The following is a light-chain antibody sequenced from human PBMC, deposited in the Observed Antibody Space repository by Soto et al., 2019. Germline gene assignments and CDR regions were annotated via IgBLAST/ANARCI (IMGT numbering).Light chain of an antibody. CDR2: GNS. CDR1: ISNIGAGYD. CDR3: QSYDSRGRRYA. J-gene: IGLJ1*01. Sequence: QSFLTQPASMPAAPGQRLPISGTGSISNIGAGYDVHWYQQLSGTAPKLLIYGNSNRPSGVPDRFSGCKSGTSASLAITGLQAEDEADYYCQSYDSRGRRYAYGTGTKVTVL. V-gene: IGLV1-40*01.